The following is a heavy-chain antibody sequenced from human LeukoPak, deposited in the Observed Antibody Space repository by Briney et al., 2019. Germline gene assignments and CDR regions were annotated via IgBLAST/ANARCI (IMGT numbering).Heavy chain of an antibody. CDR1: GYTFTSYD. D-gene: IGHD3-22*01. CDR3: ATARGYYDSSGYPH. V-gene: IGHV1-8*01. Sequence: ASVKLSCKASGYTFTSYDINWVRQATGQGLEWMGWMNPNSGNKGYAQKFQGRVTMTRNTSISTAYMELSSLRSEDTAVYYCATARGYYDSSGYPHWGQGTLVTVSS. J-gene: IGHJ4*02. CDR2: MNPNSGNK.